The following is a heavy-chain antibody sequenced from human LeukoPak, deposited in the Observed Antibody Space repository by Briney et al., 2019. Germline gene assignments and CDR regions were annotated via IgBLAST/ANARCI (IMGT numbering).Heavy chain of an antibody. J-gene: IGHJ5*02. Sequence: EASVKVSCKASGYTFTSYGISWVRQAPGQGLEWMGWISAYNGNTNYAQKLRGRVTMTTDTSTSTAYMELRSLRFDDTGIYYCAKDWHILTGRNCFDPWGQGTLVTVSS. CDR3: AKDWHILTGRNCFDP. CDR2: ISAYNGNT. D-gene: IGHD3-9*01. CDR1: GYTFTSYG. V-gene: IGHV1-18*01.